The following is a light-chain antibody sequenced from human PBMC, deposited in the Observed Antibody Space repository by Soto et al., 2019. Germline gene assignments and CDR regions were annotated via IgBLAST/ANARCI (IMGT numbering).Light chain of an antibody. CDR1: SSDVGGYNY. Sequence: QSALTQPPSASGSPGQSVTISCTGTSSDVGGYNYVSWYQQHPGKAPKLMIYEVTKRPSGVPDRFSGSKSGNTASLTVSGLQAEDEADYFCCSHAGDNTHVFGTGTKVTV. V-gene: IGLV2-8*01. CDR2: EVT. J-gene: IGLJ1*01. CDR3: CSHAGDNTHV.